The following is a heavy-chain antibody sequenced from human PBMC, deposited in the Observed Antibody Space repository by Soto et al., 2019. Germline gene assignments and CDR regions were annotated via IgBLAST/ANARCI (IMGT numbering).Heavy chain of an antibody. CDR1: GFTFSSYW. CDR2: INSDGSST. CDR3: SSGHCTNGVCRGYYFDY. Sequence: EVQLVESGGGLVQPGGSLRLSCAASGFTFSSYWMHWVHQAPGKGLVWVSRINSDGSSTTYADSVKGRFTISRDNAKNTLYLQMSSLRAEDTAVYYCSSGHCTNGVCRGYYFDYWGQGTLVTVSS. J-gene: IGHJ4*02. V-gene: IGHV3-74*01. D-gene: IGHD2-8*01.